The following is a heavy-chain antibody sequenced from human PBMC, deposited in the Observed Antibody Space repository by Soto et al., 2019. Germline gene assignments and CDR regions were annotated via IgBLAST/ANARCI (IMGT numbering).Heavy chain of an antibody. V-gene: IGHV4-34*01. CDR1: GGSFSGYY. CDR3: ASGPYGSGSYSDY. Sequence: SETLSLTCAVYGGSFSGYYWSWIRQPPGKGLEWIGEINHSGSTNYNPSLKSRVTISVDTSKNQFSLKLSSVTAADTAVYYCASGPYGSGSYSDYWGQGTLVTVSS. CDR2: INHSGST. J-gene: IGHJ4*02. D-gene: IGHD3-10*01.